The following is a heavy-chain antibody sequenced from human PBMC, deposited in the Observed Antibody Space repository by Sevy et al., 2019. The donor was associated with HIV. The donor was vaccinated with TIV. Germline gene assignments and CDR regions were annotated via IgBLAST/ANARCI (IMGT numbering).Heavy chain of an antibody. J-gene: IGHJ5*02. CDR1: GFTFSSYS. D-gene: IGHD3-10*01. Sequence: GGSLRLSCAASGFTFSSYSMNWVRQAPGKGLEWVSSISSSSYIYYADSVKGRFTISRDNAKNSLYLQMNSLRAEDTAVYYCARDLRRSVTMVRGVIARPGWFDPWGQGTLVTVSS. CDR3: ARDLRRSVTMVRGVIARPGWFDP. CDR2: ISSSSYI. V-gene: IGHV3-21*01.